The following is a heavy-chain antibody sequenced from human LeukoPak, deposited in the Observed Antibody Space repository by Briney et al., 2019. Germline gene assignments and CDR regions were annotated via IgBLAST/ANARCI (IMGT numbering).Heavy chain of an antibody. CDR3: ARDRGWGMDV. CDR1: GFTFSSYA. D-gene: IGHD5-12*01. CDR2: ISGSGGST. Sequence: PGGSLRLSCAASGFTFSSYAMSWVRQAPGKGLEWVSAISGSGGSTYHADSVKGRFTISRDNAKNSLYLQMNSLRAEDTAVYYCARDRGWGMDVWGKGTTVTISS. J-gene: IGHJ6*03. V-gene: IGHV3-23*01.